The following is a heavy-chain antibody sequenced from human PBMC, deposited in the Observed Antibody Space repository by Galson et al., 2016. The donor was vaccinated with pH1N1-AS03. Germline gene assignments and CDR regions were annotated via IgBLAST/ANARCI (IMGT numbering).Heavy chain of an antibody. CDR1: GGSVSSGLYY. V-gene: IGHV4-31*03. D-gene: IGHD2-2*01. J-gene: IGHJ5*02. Sequence: CTVSGGSVSSGLYYWSWIRQHPGKGLEWIGYIYNSGNTFYNPSLKSRVSISVDTSKNQFSLKLNSVTAADTAVYYCASVSLAYCSSTSCFRFDPWGQGTLVTVSS. CDR3: ASVSLAYCSSTSCFRFDP. CDR2: IYNSGNT.